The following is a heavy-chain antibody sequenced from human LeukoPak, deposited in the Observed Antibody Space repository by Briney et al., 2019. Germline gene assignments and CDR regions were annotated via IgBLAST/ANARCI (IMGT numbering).Heavy chain of an antibody. CDR3: ARRIYDYVWGSYRYPFDY. CDR1: GGSISSYY. Sequence: PSETLSLTCTVSGGSISSYYWSWIRQSPGKGLEWIGYIYYSGSTNYNPSLKSRVTISVDTSKNQFSLKLSSVTAADTAVYYCARRIYDYVWGSYRYPFDYWGQGTLVTVSS. CDR2: IYYSGST. D-gene: IGHD3-16*02. J-gene: IGHJ4*02. V-gene: IGHV4-59*12.